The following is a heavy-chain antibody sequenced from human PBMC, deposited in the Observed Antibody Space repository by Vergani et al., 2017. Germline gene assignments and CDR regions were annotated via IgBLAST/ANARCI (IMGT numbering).Heavy chain of an antibody. CDR2: IYYTGTT. J-gene: IGHJ1*01. D-gene: IGHD6-19*01. V-gene: IGHV4-39*01. CDR1: GVSIGNNSYY. CDR3: TRHGRSGWAGYFQH. Sequence: QLQLQESGPGLVKPSETLSLTCTVSGVSIGNNSYYWGWIRQPPGKGLEWIGTIYYTGTTYYNEAHKSRLTISVDTSKNQFSLNLTSVTAADTAVYYCTRHGRSGWAGYFQHWGQGTLVTASS.